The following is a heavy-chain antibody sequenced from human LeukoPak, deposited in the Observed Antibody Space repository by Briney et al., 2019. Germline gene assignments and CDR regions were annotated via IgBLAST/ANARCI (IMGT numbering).Heavy chain of an antibody. CDR2: IIPIFGTA. CDR1: GGTFSSYA. CDR3: AREMDYDSSGPFDY. V-gene: IGHV1-69*13. D-gene: IGHD3-22*01. J-gene: IGHJ4*02. Sequence: ASVKVSCKASGGTFSSYAVSWVRQAPGQGLEWMGGIIPIFGTANYAQKFQGRVTITADESTSTAYMELSSLRSEDTAVYYCAREMDYDSSGPFDYWGQGTLVTVSS.